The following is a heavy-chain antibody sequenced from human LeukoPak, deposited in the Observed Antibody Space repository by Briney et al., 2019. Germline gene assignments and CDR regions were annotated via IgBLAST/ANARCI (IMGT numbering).Heavy chain of an antibody. CDR1: GFTVSSNY. Sequence: PGGSLRLSCEASGFTVSSNYMSWVRQAPGKGLEWVSVIYSGGSTYYADSVKGRFTISRDNSKNTLYLQMNSLRAEDTAVYYCARGRRGDSSGYYSTRSYAFDIWGQGTMVTVSS. CDR3: ARGRRGDSSGYYSTRSYAFDI. D-gene: IGHD3-22*01. J-gene: IGHJ3*02. V-gene: IGHV3-66*01. CDR2: IYSGGST.